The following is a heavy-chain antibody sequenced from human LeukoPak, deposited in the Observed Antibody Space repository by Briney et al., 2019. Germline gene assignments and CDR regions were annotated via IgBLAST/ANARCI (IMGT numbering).Heavy chain of an antibody. Sequence: ASVKVSCKASGYTFTGYYMHWVRQAPGQGLEWMGWINPNSGGTNYAQKFQGRVTMTRDTSISTAYMELSRLRSDDTAVYYCARVLQPKDAFDIWGQGTMVTVSS. CDR2: INPNSGGT. D-gene: IGHD4-11*01. CDR3: ARVLQPKDAFDI. J-gene: IGHJ3*02. CDR1: GYTFTGYY. V-gene: IGHV1-2*02.